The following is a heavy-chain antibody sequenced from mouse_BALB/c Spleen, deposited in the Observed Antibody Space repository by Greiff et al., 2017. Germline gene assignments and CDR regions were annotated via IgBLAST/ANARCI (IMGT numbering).Heavy chain of an antibody. CDR2: IWAGGST. CDR3: ASDRGYYGSIYAMDY. V-gene: IGHV2-9*02. D-gene: IGHD1-1*01. Sequence: QVQLQQSGPGLVAPSQSLSITCTVSGFSLTSYGVHWVRQPPGKGLEWLGVIWAGGSTNYNSALMSRLSISKDNSKSQVFLKMNSLQTDDTAMYYCASDRGYYGSIYAMDYWGQGTSVTVSS. J-gene: IGHJ4*01. CDR1: GFSLTSYG.